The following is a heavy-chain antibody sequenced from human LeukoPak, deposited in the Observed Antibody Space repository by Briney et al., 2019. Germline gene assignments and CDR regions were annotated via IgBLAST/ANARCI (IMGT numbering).Heavy chain of an antibody. V-gene: IGHV5-51*01. D-gene: IGHD5-12*01. Sequence: GESLKISCKGSGYSFTSYWIGWVRQMPGKGLEWMGIIYPGDSDTRYSPSFQGQVTISADKSISTAYLHWSSLKASDTAMYFCARQYSGYDYYFDYWGQGILVTVSS. CDR2: IYPGDSDT. J-gene: IGHJ4*02. CDR1: GYSFTSYW. CDR3: ARQYSGYDYYFDY.